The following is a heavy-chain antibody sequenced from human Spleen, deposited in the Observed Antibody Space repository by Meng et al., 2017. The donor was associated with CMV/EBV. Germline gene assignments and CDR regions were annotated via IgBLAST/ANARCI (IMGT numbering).Heavy chain of an antibody. V-gene: IGHV3-21*01. Sequence: GESLKISCAASEFTFSNYIMNWVRQAPGKGLEWVSSISSRSTYISYADSVKGRFTVSRDNAKNSLYLQMDSLRAEDTAIYSCARDRGYSHGYSFDYWGQGTLVTVSS. CDR1: EFTFSNYI. CDR3: ARDRGYSHGYSFDY. CDR2: ISSRSTYI. J-gene: IGHJ4*02. D-gene: IGHD5-18*01.